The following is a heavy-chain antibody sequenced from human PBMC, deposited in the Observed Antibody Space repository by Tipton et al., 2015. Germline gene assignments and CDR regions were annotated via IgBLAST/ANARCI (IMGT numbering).Heavy chain of an antibody. CDR2: IDYSGGT. J-gene: IGHJ4*02. CDR1: YGSISTVGYY. Sequence: TLSLTCTVTYGSISTVGYYWTWIRQHPGKGLEWIGNIDYSGGTNSNPSLRSRVAMSVDTSMNQFSLRLSSVTAADTAIYYCARFDSYYYDSNDYWGQGTLVTVSS. D-gene: IGHD3-22*01. V-gene: IGHV4-31*03. CDR3: ARFDSYYYDSNDY.